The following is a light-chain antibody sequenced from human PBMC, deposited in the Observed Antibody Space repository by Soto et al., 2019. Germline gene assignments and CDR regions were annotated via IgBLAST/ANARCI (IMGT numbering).Light chain of an antibody. V-gene: IGKV3-20*01. CDR1: QRMSSNY. CDR3: QQYNDWPPGYT. J-gene: IGKJ2*01. CDR2: GTS. Sequence: ELVLTQSPGTLSLSPGERATLSCRASQRMSSNYLAWYQQKPGQAPRLLIYGTSSRATGIPDRFSGSGSGTDFTLTISGLEPEDSAVYYCQQYNDWPPGYTFGQGTKLEIK.